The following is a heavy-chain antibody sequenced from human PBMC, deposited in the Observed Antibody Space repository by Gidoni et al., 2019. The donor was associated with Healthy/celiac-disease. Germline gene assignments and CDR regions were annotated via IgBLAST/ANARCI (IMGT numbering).Heavy chain of an antibody. J-gene: IGHJ4*02. CDR3: AKDRWLAAAGIFDY. V-gene: IGHV3-23*01. CDR2: FSGSGGST. D-gene: IGHD6-13*01. Sequence: EVQLLESGGGLVQHGGARRLSCAASGVTVSSYAMCWVRQAPVKGLEWVSSFSGSGGSTYYADSVKGRFTISRDNSKTPLYLQMNILRAEDTAVYYCAKDRWLAAAGIFDYWGQGTLVTVSS. CDR1: GVTVSSYA.